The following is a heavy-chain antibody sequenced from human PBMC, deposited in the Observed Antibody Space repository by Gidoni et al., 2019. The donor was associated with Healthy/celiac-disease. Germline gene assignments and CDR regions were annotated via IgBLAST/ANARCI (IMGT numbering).Heavy chain of an antibody. CDR2: ISSNGGST. D-gene: IGHD3-3*01. CDR1: GFTFSSYA. V-gene: IGHV3-64D*09. Sequence: EVQLVESGGGLVQPGGSLRLSCTASGFTFSSYAMHWVRQAPGKGLEYVSAISSNGGSTYYAGSVKGRFTISRDNSKNTLYLQMSSLRAEDTAVYYCVKATYDFWSGYSLWGQGTLVTVSS. CDR3: VKATYDFWSGYSL. J-gene: IGHJ4*02.